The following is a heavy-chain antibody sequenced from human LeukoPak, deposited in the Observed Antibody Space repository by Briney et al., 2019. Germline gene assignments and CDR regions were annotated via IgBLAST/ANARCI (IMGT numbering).Heavy chain of an antibody. D-gene: IGHD6-19*01. J-gene: IGHJ4*02. V-gene: IGHV3-23*01. Sequence: GGSLRLSCAASGFTFSSYAMSWVREAPGKGLEWVLAISGSGGSTYYADSVKGRFTISRDNSKNTLYLQMNSLRAEDTAVYYCAKDSAFRYSSGCFDYWGQGTLVTVSS. CDR3: AKDSAFRYSSGCFDY. CDR1: GFTFSSYA. CDR2: ISGSGGST.